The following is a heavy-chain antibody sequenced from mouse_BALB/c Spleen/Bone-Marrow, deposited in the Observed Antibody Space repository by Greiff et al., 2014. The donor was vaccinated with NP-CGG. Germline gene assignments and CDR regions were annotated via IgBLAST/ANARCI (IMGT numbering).Heavy chain of an antibody. D-gene: IGHD2-14*01. CDR2: ISDGGSYT. V-gene: IGHV5-4*02. Sequence: EVNVVESGGGLVKPGGSLKLSCAASGFTFSDYYMYWVRQTPEKRLEWVATISDGGSYTYYPDSVKGRFTISRDIAKNNLYLQMSSLKSEGTAMYYCARDRGVQGYAMDYWGQGTSVTVSS. CDR1: GFTFSDYY. J-gene: IGHJ4*01. CDR3: ARDRGVQGYAMDY.